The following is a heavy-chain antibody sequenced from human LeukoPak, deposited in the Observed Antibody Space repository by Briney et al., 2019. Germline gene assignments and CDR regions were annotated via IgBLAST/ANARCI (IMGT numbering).Heavy chain of an antibody. CDR3: VVEMATITGFDDY. J-gene: IGHJ4*02. CDR1: GYTFTSYG. Sequence: SVKVSCKASGYTFTSYGISWVRQAPGQGLEWMGWISAYNGNTNYAQKLQGRVTMTTDTSTSTAYMELRSLRYEDTAVYYCVVEMATITGFDDYWGQGTLVTVSS. CDR2: ISAYNGNT. D-gene: IGHD5-24*01. V-gene: IGHV1-18*01.